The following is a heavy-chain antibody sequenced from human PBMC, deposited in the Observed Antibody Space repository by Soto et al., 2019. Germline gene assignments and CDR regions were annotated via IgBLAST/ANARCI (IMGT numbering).Heavy chain of an antibody. D-gene: IGHD6-19*01. J-gene: IGHJ4*02. CDR2: IIPIFGTA. V-gene: IGHV1-69*12. CDR3: ARAVAGTPHHLLDY. Sequence: QVQLVQSGAEVKKPGSSVKVSCKASGGTFSSYAISWVRQAPGQGLEWMGGIIPIFGTANYAQKFQGRVTXXAXEXXSTAYMELSSLRSEDTAVYYCARAVAGTPHHLLDYWGQGTLVTVSS. CDR1: GGTFSSYA.